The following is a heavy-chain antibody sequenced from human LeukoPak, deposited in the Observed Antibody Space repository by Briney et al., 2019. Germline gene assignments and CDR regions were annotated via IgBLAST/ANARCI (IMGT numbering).Heavy chain of an antibody. CDR2: IIPIFGTA. J-gene: IGHJ5*02. V-gene: IGHV1-69*13. CDR3: AREVSRGGLNAWYNVDWFDP. D-gene: IGHD1-14*01. CDR1: GGTFSSYA. Sequence: SVKVSCKASGGTFSSYAISWVRQAPGQGLEWMGGIIPIFGTANYAQKFQGRVTITADESTSTAYMELSSLRSEDTAVSYCAREVSRGGLNAWYNVDWFDPWGQGTLVTVSS.